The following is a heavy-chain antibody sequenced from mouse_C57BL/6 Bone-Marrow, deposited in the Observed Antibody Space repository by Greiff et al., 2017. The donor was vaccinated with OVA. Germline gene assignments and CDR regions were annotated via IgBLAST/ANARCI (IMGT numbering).Heavy chain of an antibody. J-gene: IGHJ2*01. CDR1: GYAFSSYW. CDR2: IYPGDGDT. Sequence: VKLQQSGAELVKPGASVKISCKASGYAFSSYWMNWVKQRPGKGLEWIGQIYPGDGDTNYNGKFKGKATLTADKSSSTAYMQLSSLTSEDSAVYFCARSGTAQATESWGQGTTLTVSS. V-gene: IGHV1-80*01. D-gene: IGHD3-2*02. CDR3: ARSGTAQATES.